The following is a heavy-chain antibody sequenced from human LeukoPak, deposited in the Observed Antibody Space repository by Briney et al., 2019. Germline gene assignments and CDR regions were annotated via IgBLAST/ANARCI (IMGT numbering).Heavy chain of an antibody. CDR1: GFTFSSYA. Sequence: GSLRLSCAASGFTFSSYAMSWIRQPPGKGLEWIGYIYYSGSTNYNPSLKSRVTISVDTSKNQFSLKLSSVTAADTAVYYCARGVGYNYDSDYYYYYGMDVWGQGTTVTVSS. D-gene: IGHD5-24*01. CDR3: ARGVGYNYDSDYYYYYGMDV. J-gene: IGHJ6*02. CDR2: IYYSGST. V-gene: IGHV4-59*01.